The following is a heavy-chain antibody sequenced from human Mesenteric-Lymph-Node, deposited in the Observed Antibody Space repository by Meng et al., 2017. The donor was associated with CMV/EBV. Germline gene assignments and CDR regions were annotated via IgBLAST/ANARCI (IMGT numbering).Heavy chain of an antibody. CDR2: IDSDGSST. Sequence: GESLKISCAASGFTFSSYWMHWVRQAPGKGLVWVSRIDSDGSSTSYADAVKGRFSISRDNAKNTLYLQMSSLRAEDTAVYYCARVHDFWSGYYHFDYWGQGTLVTVSS. V-gene: IGHV3-74*01. CDR1: GFTFSSYW. D-gene: IGHD3-3*01. CDR3: ARVHDFWSGYYHFDY. J-gene: IGHJ4*02.